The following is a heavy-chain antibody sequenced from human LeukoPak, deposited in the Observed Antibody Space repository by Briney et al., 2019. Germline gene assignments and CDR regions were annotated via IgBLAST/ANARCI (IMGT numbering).Heavy chain of an antibody. D-gene: IGHD5-12*01. CDR3: ARRYSGYDFAFDI. CDR1: GGSISSYY. CDR2: IYYSGST. Sequence: SETLSLTCTVSGGSISSYYWSRIRQPPGKGLEWIGYIYYSGSTNYNPSLKSRVTISVDTSKNQFSLKLSSVTAADTAVYYCARRYSGYDFAFDIWGQGTMVTVSS. V-gene: IGHV4-59*08. J-gene: IGHJ3*02.